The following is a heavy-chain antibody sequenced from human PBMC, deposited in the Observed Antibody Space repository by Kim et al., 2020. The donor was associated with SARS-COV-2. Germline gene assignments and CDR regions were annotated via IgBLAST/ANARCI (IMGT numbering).Heavy chain of an antibody. CDR1: GGSISSSSYY. CDR3: AGLVRVVIIHNWFDP. V-gene: IGHV4-39*01. J-gene: IGHJ5*02. CDR2: IYYSGST. Sequence: SETLSLTCTVSGGSISSSSYYWGWIRQPPGKGLEWIGSIYYSGSTYYNPSLKSRVTISVDTSKNQFSLKLSSVTAADTAVYYCAGLVRVVIIHNWFDPWGQGTLVTVSS. D-gene: IGHD3-3*01.